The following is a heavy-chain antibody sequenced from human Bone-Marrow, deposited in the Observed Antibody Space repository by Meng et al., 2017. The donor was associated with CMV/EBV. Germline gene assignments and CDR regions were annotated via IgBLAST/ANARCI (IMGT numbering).Heavy chain of an antibody. J-gene: IGHJ4*02. V-gene: IGHV1-2*02. D-gene: IGHD1-26*01. CDR3: ARSLNHYAARGSGSYYAY. CDR2: INPNSGGT. CDR1: GYTFTGYY. Sequence: ASVKVSCKASGYTFTGYYMHWVRQAPGQGLEWMGWINPNSGGTNYAQKFQGRVTMTRDTSISTAYMELSRLRSDDTAVYYCARSLNHYAARGSGSYYAYWGQGTRVTCSS.